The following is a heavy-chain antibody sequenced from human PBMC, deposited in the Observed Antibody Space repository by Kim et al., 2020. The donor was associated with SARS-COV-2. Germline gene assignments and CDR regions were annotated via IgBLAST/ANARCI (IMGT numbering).Heavy chain of an antibody. CDR2: ISSSSSYI. J-gene: IGHJ6*02. V-gene: IGHV3-21*01. CDR1: GFTFSSYS. D-gene: IGHD3-9*01. Sequence: GGSLRLSCAASGFTFSSYSMNWVRQAPGKGLEWVSSISSSSSYIYYADSVKGRFTISRDNAKNSLYLQMNSLRAEDTAVYYCARDIEEPSLLTGSLLHYGMDVWGQGTTVTVSS. CDR3: ARDIEEPSLLTGSLLHYGMDV.